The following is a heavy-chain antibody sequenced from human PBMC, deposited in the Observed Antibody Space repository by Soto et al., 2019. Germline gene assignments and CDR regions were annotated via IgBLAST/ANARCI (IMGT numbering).Heavy chain of an antibody. CDR1: GGSINSGDYY. Sequence: SETLSLTCTVSGGSINSGDYYRSWIRQPPGKGLEYIGYIYYSGITYYTPSLKSRVSISVDTSKNQFSLRLSSVTAADTAVYYCARDLNDYPNWFDPWGQGTLVTVSS. CDR2: IYYSGIT. CDR3: ARDLNDYPNWFDP. D-gene: IGHD4-17*01. J-gene: IGHJ5*02. V-gene: IGHV4-30-4*01.